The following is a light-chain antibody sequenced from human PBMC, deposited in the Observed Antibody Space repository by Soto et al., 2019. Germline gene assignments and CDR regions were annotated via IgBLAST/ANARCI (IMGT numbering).Light chain of an antibody. J-gene: IGKJ1*01. CDR3: QQYYTTPT. CDR1: QSVLYSSNNRNF. CDR2: WAS. Sequence: DIVMTQSPDSLAVSLGERATINCKSSQSVLYSSNNRNFLAWYQQKPGQPPKLLIYWASTRESGVPDRFSGSGYGTDFTLTISSLHAEDVAVYYCQQYYTTPTFGQGTKVEV. V-gene: IGKV4-1*01.